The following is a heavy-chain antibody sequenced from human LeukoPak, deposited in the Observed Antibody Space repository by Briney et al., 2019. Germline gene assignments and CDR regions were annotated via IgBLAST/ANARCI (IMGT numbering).Heavy chain of an antibody. V-gene: IGHV4-34*01. CDR3: ARVPIVVVVAATLKSDWFDP. CDR1: GGSFRGYY. Sequence: KPSETLSLTCAVYGGSFRGYYWSWIRQPPGKGLEWIGEINHSGSTNYNPSLKSRVTISVDTSKNQFSLKLSSVTAADTAAYYCARVPIVVVVAATLKSDWFDPWGQGTLVTVSS. CDR2: INHSGST. J-gene: IGHJ5*02. D-gene: IGHD2-15*01.